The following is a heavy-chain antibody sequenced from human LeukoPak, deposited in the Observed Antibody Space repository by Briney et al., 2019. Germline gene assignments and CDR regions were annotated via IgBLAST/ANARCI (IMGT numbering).Heavy chain of an antibody. D-gene: IGHD3-9*01. V-gene: IGHV1-18*01. Sequence: ASVKVSCKASGYTFTSYGISWVRQAPGQGLEWMGWISADNGNTNYAQNLQGRVTMTTDTSTSTAYMELRSLRSDDTAVYYCAREGYEILTGEPTGYFDYWGKGTLVIVSS. CDR1: GYTFTSYG. CDR3: AREGYEILTGEPTGYFDY. J-gene: IGHJ4*02. CDR2: ISADNGNT.